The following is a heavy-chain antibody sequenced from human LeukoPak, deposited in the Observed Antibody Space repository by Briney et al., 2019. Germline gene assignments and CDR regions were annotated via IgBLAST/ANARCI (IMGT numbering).Heavy chain of an antibody. CDR3: ARSRGDEPVDY. CDR2: IYYSGST. V-gene: IGHV4-31*03. J-gene: IGHJ4*02. Sequence: PSETLSLTCTVSGGSISSGGYYWSWLRQHPGKGLEWIGYIYYSGSTYYNPALKSRVTISVDTSKNQFSLKLSSVTAADTAVYYCARSRGDEPVDYGGQGTLVTVSS. D-gene: IGHD3-16*01. CDR1: GGSISSGGYY.